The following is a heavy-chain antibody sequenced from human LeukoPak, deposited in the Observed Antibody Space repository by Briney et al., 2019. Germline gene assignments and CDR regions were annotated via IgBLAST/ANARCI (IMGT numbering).Heavy chain of an antibody. Sequence: GGSLRLSCAASGFTFSSYWMHWVRQAPGQGLVWVSHIDGDGRITNYGDSVKGRFTISRDNAKNILYLQMNSLRAEDTAVYYCARDSPRTGPWGQGILVTVSS. V-gene: IGHV3-74*01. J-gene: IGHJ5*02. CDR3: ARDSPRTGP. D-gene: IGHD1-1*01. CDR1: GFTFSSYW. CDR2: IDGDGRIT.